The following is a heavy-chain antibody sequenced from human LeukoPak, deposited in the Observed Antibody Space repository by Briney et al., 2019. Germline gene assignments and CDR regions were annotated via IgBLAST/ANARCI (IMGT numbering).Heavy chain of an antibody. D-gene: IGHD1-26*01. J-gene: IGHJ3*02. V-gene: IGHV1-69*01. CDR1: GGTFSSYA. CDR2: IIPIFGTA. CDR3: AREWEVVGATTGAFDI. Sequence: SVKVSCKASGGTFSSYAISWVRQAPGQGIEWMGGIIPIFGTANYAQKFQGRVTITADESTSTAYMELSSLRSEDTAVYYCAREWEVVGATTGAFDIWGQGTMVTVSS.